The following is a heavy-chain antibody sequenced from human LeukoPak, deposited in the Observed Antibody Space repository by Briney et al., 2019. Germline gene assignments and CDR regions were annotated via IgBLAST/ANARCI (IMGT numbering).Heavy chain of an antibody. J-gene: IGHJ6*02. V-gene: IGHV1-18*01. D-gene: IGHD3-3*01. CDR1: GYTFTSYG. Sequence: AASVKVSCKASGYTFTSYGISWVRQAPGQGLEWMGWISAYNGNTNYAQKLQGRVTMTTDTSTSTAYMELRSLRSDDTAVYYCARTVPNISFGFLEWSYYYYYGMDVWGQGTTVTVSS. CDR3: ARTVPNISFGFLEWSYYYYYGMDV. CDR2: ISAYNGNT.